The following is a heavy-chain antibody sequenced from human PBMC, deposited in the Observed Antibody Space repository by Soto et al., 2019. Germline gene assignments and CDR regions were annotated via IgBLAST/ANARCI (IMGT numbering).Heavy chain of an antibody. J-gene: IGHJ6*02. V-gene: IGHV1-69*01. Sequence: QVQLVQSGAEVKKPGSSVKVSCKASGGTFSTYSISWVRQAPGQGLEWMGGSLPIFGTSHYAQNFQGRVTITADESTSTAYMELSSLRSDDTAVYDCARGGRYPKSSNFYGMDVWGQGTTVTVSS. D-gene: IGHD1-20*01. CDR1: GGTFSTYS. CDR3: ARGGRYPKSSNFYGMDV. CDR2: SLPIFGTS.